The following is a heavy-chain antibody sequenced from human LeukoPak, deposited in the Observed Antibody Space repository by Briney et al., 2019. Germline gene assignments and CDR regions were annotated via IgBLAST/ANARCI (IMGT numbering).Heavy chain of an antibody. Sequence: GGSLRLSCAASGFTFSSYAMSWVRQAPGKGLEWVAVIWYDGSNKYYADSVKGRFTISRDNSKNTLYLQMNSLRAEDTAVYYCARDQGSGWYRGSYYYYGMDVWGQGTTVTVSS. D-gene: IGHD6-19*01. J-gene: IGHJ6*02. CDR2: IWYDGSNK. V-gene: IGHV3-33*08. CDR3: ARDQGSGWYRGSYYYYGMDV. CDR1: GFTFSSYA.